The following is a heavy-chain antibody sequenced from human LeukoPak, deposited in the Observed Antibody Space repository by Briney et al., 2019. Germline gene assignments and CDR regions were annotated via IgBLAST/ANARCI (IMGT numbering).Heavy chain of an antibody. CDR2: INWNGGST. Sequence: GGSLRLSCAASGFTFDDYGMSWVRQAPGKGLEWVCGINWNGGSTGYADSVKGRFTISRDNAKNSLYLQMNSLRAEDTALYYCAREGAEYDILTGYYRYYYYMDVWGKGTTVTVSS. D-gene: IGHD3-9*01. J-gene: IGHJ6*03. CDR1: GFTFDDYG. V-gene: IGHV3-20*04. CDR3: AREGAEYDILTGYYRYYYYMDV.